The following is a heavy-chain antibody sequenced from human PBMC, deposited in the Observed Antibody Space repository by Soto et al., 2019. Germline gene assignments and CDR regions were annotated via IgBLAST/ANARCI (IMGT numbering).Heavy chain of an antibody. CDR2: ISSDGSST. CDR3: ARETIRAFDI. D-gene: IGHD3-9*01. J-gene: IGHJ3*02. CDR1: GFTFSGYW. V-gene: IGHV3-74*01. Sequence: EVPLVESGGGLVQPGGSLRLSCAASGFTFSGYWMHWVRQAPGKGLVWVSRISSDGSSTNYADSLKDRFTISRDNAKNTLYLQMNSLRAEDTAVYYCARETIRAFDIWGQGTMVTVSS.